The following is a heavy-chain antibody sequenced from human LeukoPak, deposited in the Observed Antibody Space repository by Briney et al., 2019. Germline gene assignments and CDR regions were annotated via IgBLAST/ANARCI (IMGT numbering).Heavy chain of an antibody. CDR3: ARDRARMVRGVNNWFDP. J-gene: IGHJ5*02. V-gene: IGHV6-1*01. CDR1: GDSVSSNSAA. D-gene: IGHD3-10*01. Sequence: SQTLSHTCAISGDSVSSNSAAWNWIRQSPSRGLEWLGRTYYRSKWYNDHAVSVKSRITINPDTSKNQFSLQLNSVTPEDTAVYYCARDRARMVRGVNNWFDPWGQGTLVTVSS. CDR2: TYYRSKWYN.